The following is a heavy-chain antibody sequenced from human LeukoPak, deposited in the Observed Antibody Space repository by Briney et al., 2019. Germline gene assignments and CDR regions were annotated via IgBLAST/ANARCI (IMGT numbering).Heavy chain of an antibody. Sequence: SQTLSLTCAVSGGSISSGGYPWSWIRQPPGKGLEWIGYIYHSGSTYYNPSLKSRVTISVDRSKNQFSLKLSSVTAADTAVYYCARVRRYSGSENYYYYGMDVWGQGTTVTVSS. CDR3: ARVRRYSGSENYYYYGMDV. CDR2: IYHSGST. CDR1: GGSISSGGYP. D-gene: IGHD5-12*01. V-gene: IGHV4-30-2*01. J-gene: IGHJ6*02.